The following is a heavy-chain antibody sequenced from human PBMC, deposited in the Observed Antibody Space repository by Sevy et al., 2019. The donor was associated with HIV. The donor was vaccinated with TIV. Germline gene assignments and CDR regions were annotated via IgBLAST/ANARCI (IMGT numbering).Heavy chain of an antibody. CDR3: ARDLVIPATTDYFYYGMDV. Sequence: GGSLRLSCAASGFTFSSYAMSWVRQAPGKGLEWVSAISGSGGSTYYADSVKGRFTISRDNSKNTLYLQMNSLRAEDTAVYYCARDLVIPATTDYFYYGMDVWGQGTTVTVSS. J-gene: IGHJ6*02. D-gene: IGHD2-15*01. V-gene: IGHV3-23*01. CDR1: GFTFSSYA. CDR2: ISGSGGST.